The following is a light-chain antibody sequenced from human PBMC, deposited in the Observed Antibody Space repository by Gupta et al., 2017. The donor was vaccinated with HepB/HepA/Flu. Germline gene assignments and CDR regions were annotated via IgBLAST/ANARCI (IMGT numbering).Light chain of an antibody. CDR3: MQALENPRT. CDR1: QSLVHSNGYNY. CDR2: LGS. V-gene: IGKV2-28*01. Sequence: DIVVPLSPLPLHVSPGEPASIPYRSSQSLVHSNGYNYLYWYLQKTGQSPQMLIYLGSNRASGVPDRLSSSGSGAECTLKTSRVEADDVGVYYFMQALENPRTFGQGTKLEIK. J-gene: IGKJ2*01.